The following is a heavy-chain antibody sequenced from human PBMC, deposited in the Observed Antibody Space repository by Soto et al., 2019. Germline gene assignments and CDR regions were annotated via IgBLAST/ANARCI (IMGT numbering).Heavy chain of an antibody. J-gene: IGHJ6*02. V-gene: IGHV3-11*06. Sequence: GGSLRLSCAASGFTFSDYYMSWIRQAPGKGLEWVSYISSSSSYTNYADSVKGRFTISRDNAKNSLYLQMNSLRAEDTAVYYCARDLGSCSSTSCYLHYYGMDVWGQGTTVTVSS. CDR3: ARDLGSCSSTSCYLHYYGMDV. CDR1: GFTFSDYY. D-gene: IGHD2-2*01. CDR2: ISSSSSYT.